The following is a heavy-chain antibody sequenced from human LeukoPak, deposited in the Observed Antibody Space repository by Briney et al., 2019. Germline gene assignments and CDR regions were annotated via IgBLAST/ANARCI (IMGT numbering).Heavy chain of an antibody. V-gene: IGHV3-49*04. Sequence: GRSLRLSCTASGFTFGDYAMSWVRQAPGKGLEWVGFIRSKAYGGTTEYAASVKGRFTISRDDSKSIAYLQMNSLRAEDTAVYYCARETRLRWTDYWGQGTLVTVSS. D-gene: IGHD5-24*01. CDR2: IRSKAYGGTT. CDR3: ARETRLRWTDY. J-gene: IGHJ4*02. CDR1: GFTFGDYA.